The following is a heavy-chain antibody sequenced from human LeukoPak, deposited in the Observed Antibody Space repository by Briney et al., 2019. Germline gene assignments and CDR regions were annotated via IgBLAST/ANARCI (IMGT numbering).Heavy chain of an antibody. CDR2: IKEDGSKK. V-gene: IGHV3-7*01. CDR3: ARYCSSASCPEYYFDC. CDR1: EFTFSNYW. J-gene: IGHJ4*02. D-gene: IGHD2-2*01. Sequence: PGGSLRLSCVASEFTFSNYWMSWVRQAPGKGLEWVANIKEDGSKKNYVDSVKGRFTISRDNAKSSLYLEMSSLRAEDSAVYYCARYCSSASCPEYYFDCWGQGTLVTVSS.